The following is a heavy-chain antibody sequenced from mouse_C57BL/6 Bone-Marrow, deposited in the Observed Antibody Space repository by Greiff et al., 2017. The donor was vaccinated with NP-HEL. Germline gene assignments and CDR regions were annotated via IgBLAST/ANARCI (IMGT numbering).Heavy chain of an antibody. CDR3: ARDEGTTVVNWYFDV. CDR2: ISYDGSN. J-gene: IGHJ1*03. Sequence: EVQLQQSGPGLVKPSQSLSLTCSVTGYSITSGYYWNWIRQFPGNKLEWMGYISYDGSNNYNPSLKNRISITRDTSKNQFFLKLNSVTTEDTATYYCARDEGTTVVNWYFDVWGTGTTVTVSA. D-gene: IGHD1-1*01. V-gene: IGHV3-6*01. CDR1: GYSITSGYY.